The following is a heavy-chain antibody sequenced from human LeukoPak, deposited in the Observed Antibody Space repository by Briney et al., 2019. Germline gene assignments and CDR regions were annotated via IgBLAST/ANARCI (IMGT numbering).Heavy chain of an antibody. CDR1: GFTFSSYA. D-gene: IGHD6-13*01. CDR2: ISYDGSNK. V-gene: IGHV3-30*04. Sequence: GGSLRLSCAASGFTFSSYAMHWVRQAPGKGLEWVAVISYDGSNKYYADSVKGRFTISRDNSKNTLYLQMNSLRAEDTAVYYCARDSYSSSWYPYYYYYYYVDVWGKGTTVTVSS. J-gene: IGHJ6*03. CDR3: ARDSYSSSWYPYYYYYYYVDV.